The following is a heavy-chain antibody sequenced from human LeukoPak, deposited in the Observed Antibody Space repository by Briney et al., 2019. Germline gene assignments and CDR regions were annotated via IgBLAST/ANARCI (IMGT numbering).Heavy chain of an antibody. J-gene: IGHJ5*02. Sequence: ASVKVSCKASGYTFTSYDINWVGQATGQGLEWMGWMNPNSGNTGYAQKFQGRVTITRNTSTSTAYIELSSLRSEDTAVYYCARGWFPFFTMTESDWFDPWGQGTLVTVSS. CDR3: ARGWFPFFTMTESDWFDP. CDR1: GYTFTSYD. D-gene: IGHD3-22*01. CDR2: MNPNSGNT. V-gene: IGHV1-8*03.